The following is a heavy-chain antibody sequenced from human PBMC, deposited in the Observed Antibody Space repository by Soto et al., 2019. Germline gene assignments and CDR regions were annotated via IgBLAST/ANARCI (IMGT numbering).Heavy chain of an antibody. CDR3: ARAAAYQHYDFWTPKSAFDI. J-gene: IGHJ3*02. V-gene: IGHV4-34*01. CDR1: GGSFSGYY. CDR2: INHSGST. Sequence: PSETLSLTCAVYGGSFSGYYWGWIRQPPGKGLEWIGEINHSGSTNYNPSLKSRVTISVDTSKNQFSLKLSSVTAADTAVYYCARAAAYQHYDFWTPKSAFDIWGQGTMVTVSS. D-gene: IGHD3-3*01.